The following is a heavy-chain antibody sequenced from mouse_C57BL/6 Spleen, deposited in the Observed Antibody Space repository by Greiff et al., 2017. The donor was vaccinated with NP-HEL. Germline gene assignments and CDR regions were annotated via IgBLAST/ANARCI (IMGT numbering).Heavy chain of an antibody. CDR2: IWSDGST. D-gene: IGHD2-4*01. CDR1: GFSLTSYG. V-gene: IGHV2-6-1*01. J-gene: IGHJ2*01. Sequence: VQLQESGPGLVAPSQSLSITCTVSGFSLTSYGVHWVRQPPGKGLEWLVVIWSDGSTTYNSALKSRLSISKDNSKSQVFLKMNSLQTDDTAMYYCARHHYDYDDGDYFDYWGQGTTLTVSS. CDR3: ARHHYDYDDGDYFDY.